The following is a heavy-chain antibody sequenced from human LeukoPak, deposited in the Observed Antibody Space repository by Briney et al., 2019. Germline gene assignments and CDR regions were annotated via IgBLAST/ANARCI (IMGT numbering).Heavy chain of an antibody. CDR1: GFTFSSYA. V-gene: IGHV3-30*04. J-gene: IGHJ5*02. CDR2: ISYDGSNK. Sequence: GGSLRLSCAASGFTFSSYAVHWVRQAPGKGLEWVAVISYDGSNKYYADSVKGRFTISRDNSKNTLYLQMNSLRAEDTAVYYCARARRIVVVVADGDWFDPWGQGTLVTVSS. D-gene: IGHD2-15*01. CDR3: ARARRIVVVVADGDWFDP.